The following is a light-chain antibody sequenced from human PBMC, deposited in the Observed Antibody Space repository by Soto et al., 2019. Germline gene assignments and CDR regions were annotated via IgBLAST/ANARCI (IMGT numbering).Light chain of an antibody. CDR3: HQYGSSTLDT. V-gene: IGKV3-20*01. J-gene: IGKJ3*01. CDR1: QTISSSF. CDR2: RAS. Sequence: EIVLTQSPGTLSLSPGERATLSCRASQTISSSFLAWYQQKPGQAPRLLIYRASRRAPGIPDWFSGSGSWTDFTLTISRLEPEDFAVYYCHQYGSSTLDTFGPGTKVEIK.